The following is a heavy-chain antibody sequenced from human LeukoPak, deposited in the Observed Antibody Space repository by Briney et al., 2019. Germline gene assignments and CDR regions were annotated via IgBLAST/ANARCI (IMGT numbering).Heavy chain of an antibody. CDR1: GYTFTDYY. Sequence: GASVKVSCTASGYTFTDYYMHWVRQAPGQGLEWMGWINPNSGGTNYAQKFQGWVTMTRDTSISTAYMELSRLRSDDTAVYYCARGAYSSSWSSYDYWGQGTLVTVSS. CDR2: INPNSGGT. J-gene: IGHJ4*02. CDR3: ARGAYSSSWSSYDY. V-gene: IGHV1-2*04. D-gene: IGHD6-13*01.